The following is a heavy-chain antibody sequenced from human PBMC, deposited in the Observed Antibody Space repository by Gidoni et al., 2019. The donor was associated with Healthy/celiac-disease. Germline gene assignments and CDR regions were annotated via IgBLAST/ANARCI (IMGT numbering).Heavy chain of an antibody. J-gene: IGHJ4*02. D-gene: IGHD3-10*01. Sequence: QVQLVESGGGVVQPGRSLRLSCAASGFPFSSYGMHWVRQAPGKGLEWVAVIWYDGSNKYYADSVKGRFTISRDNSKNTLYLQMNSLRAEDTAVYYCARAKDRSPGRPYFDYWGQGTLVTVSS. V-gene: IGHV3-33*01. CDR3: ARAKDRSPGRPYFDY. CDR1: GFPFSSYG. CDR2: IWYDGSNK.